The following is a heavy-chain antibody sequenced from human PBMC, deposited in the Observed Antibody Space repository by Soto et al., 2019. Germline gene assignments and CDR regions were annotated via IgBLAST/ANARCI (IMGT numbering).Heavy chain of an antibody. CDR1: GFVFNMYW. CDR3: IRGPRPSSVGTGAF. J-gene: IGHJ4*02. D-gene: IGHD3-10*01. CDR2: INDDGTRT. V-gene: IGHV3-74*01. Sequence: LRLSCAASGFVFNMYWMHWVRQVPGEGPEWVTRINDDGTRTDYADSAKGRFTISRDNTKDILYLQMNALRVDDTAVYYCIRGPRPSSVGTGAFWGQGTLVTVSS.